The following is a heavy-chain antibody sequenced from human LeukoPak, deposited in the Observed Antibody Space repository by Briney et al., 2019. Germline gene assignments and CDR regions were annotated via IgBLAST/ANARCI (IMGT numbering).Heavy chain of an antibody. D-gene: IGHD3-16*02. Sequence: GGSLRLSCAASGFTFSSYAMSWVRQAPGKGPEWVSAISGSGGSTYYADSVKGRFTISRDNSKNTLYLQMNSLRAEDTAVYYCAKAGFGGVIVIPFDYWGQGTLVTVSS. CDR2: ISGSGGST. CDR1: GFTFSSYA. J-gene: IGHJ4*02. V-gene: IGHV3-23*01. CDR3: AKAGFGGVIVIPFDY.